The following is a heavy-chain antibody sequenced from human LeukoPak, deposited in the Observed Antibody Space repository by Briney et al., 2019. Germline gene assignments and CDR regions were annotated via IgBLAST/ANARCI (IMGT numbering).Heavy chain of an antibody. CDR2: ISSDGSVT. CDR1: QFTFSSYD. V-gene: IGHV3-30*03. Sequence: GGSLRLSCAASQFTFSSYDMHWVRQAPGKGLHWVAIISSDGSVTYYADSVKGRFTISRDNSKDTLYLQMNGLTAEDTAMYYCARDVVGPLDYWGQGTLVTVSS. CDR3: ARDVVGPLDY. J-gene: IGHJ4*02. D-gene: IGHD2-21*01.